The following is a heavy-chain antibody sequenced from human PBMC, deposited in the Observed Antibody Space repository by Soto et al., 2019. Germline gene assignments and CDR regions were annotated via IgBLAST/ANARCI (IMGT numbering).Heavy chain of an antibody. J-gene: IGHJ4*02. CDR1: GGSFSGYY. CDR3: ARSWGIVVVVAATPAFGFDY. Sequence: TSEPLSLTCAVYGGSFSGYYWSWIRQPPGKGLEWIGEINHSGSTNYNPSLKSRVTISVDTSKNQFSLKLSSVTAADTAVYYCARSWGIVVVVAATPAFGFDYWGQGTLVTVSS. V-gene: IGHV4-34*01. D-gene: IGHD2-15*01. CDR2: INHSGST.